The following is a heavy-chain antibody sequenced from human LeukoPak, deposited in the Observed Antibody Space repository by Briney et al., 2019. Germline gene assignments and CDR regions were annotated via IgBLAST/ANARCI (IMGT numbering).Heavy chain of an antibody. Sequence: GGSLRLSCAASGFTFSSYGMHWVRQAPGKGLEWGAFIRYDGSNKYYADPVKGRFTISRDNSKNTLYLQMNSLRAEDTAVYYCAKAPYYYDSSGYQSWFDPWGQGTLVTASS. J-gene: IGHJ5*02. V-gene: IGHV3-30*02. CDR2: IRYDGSNK. CDR3: AKAPYYYDSSGYQSWFDP. CDR1: GFTFSSYG. D-gene: IGHD3-22*01.